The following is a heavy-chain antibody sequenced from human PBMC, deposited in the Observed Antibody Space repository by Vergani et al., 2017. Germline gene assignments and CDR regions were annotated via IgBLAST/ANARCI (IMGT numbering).Heavy chain of an antibody. V-gene: IGHV4-61*02. J-gene: IGHJ4*02. CDR3: AGGSCLGGGCYKALFDY. CDR1: GGSINSHNYY. D-gene: IGHD2-21*01. CDR2: IHTSGST. Sequence: QVQLQESGPGLVKPSQTLSLTCTVSGGSINSHNYYWSWIRQPAGKGLEWIGRIHTSGSTNYNPSLKSRVTMSEDTSKNQFSLDLTSVPAADTAVYFCAGGSCLGGGCYKALFDYWGQGILVTVSS.